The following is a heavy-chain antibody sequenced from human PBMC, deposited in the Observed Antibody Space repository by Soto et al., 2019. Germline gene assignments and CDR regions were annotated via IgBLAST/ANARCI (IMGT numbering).Heavy chain of an antibody. Sequence: VGSLRLSCAASGFTFSSYAMHWVRQAPGKGLEWVAVISYDGSNKYYADSVKGRFTISRDNSKNTLYLQMNSLRAEDTAVYYCARDPGGYYFDYWGQGTLVTVSS. J-gene: IGHJ4*02. V-gene: IGHV3-30-3*01. D-gene: IGHD3-10*01. CDR3: ARDPGGYYFDY. CDR1: GFTFSSYA. CDR2: ISYDGSNK.